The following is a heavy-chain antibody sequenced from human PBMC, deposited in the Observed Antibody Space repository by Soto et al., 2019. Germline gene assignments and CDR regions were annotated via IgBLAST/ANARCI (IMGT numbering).Heavy chain of an antibody. CDR2: ISATGGGT. CDR3: AKDRRAGGNSAFYFDF. J-gene: IGHJ4*02. V-gene: IGHV3-23*01. D-gene: IGHD3-16*01. CDR1: GFKFSNHA. Sequence: LRLSCAASGFKFSNHAMSWVRQAPGKGLEWVSLISATGGGTYYADSVKGRFTISRDNSHNTLYLQVHSLTAEDTAVYYCAKDRRAGGNSAFYFDFWGQGAQVTVSS.